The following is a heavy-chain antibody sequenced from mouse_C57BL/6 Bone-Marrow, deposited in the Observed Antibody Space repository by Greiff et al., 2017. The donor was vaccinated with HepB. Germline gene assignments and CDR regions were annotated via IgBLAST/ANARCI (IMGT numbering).Heavy chain of an antibody. J-gene: IGHJ1*03. CDR1: GYSFTDYN. D-gene: IGHD2-4*01. CDR3: ARGRGYDYAYWYFDV. CDR2: INPNYGTT. Sequence: LVEPGASVKISCKASGYSFTDYNMNWVKQSNGKSLEWIGVINPNYGTTSYNQKFKGKATLTVDQSSSTAYMQLNSLTSEDSAVYYCARGRGYDYAYWYFDVWGTGTTVTVSS. V-gene: IGHV1-39*01.